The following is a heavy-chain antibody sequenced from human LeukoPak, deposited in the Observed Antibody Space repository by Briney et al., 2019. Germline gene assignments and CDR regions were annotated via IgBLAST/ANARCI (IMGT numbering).Heavy chain of an antibody. V-gene: IGHV1-18*01. CDR2: ISAYNGNT. Sequence: ASVKVSCKASGYTFTSYGISWVRQAPGQGLEWMGWISAYNGNTNYAQKLQGRVTMTADTSTSTAYMELRSLRSDDTAVYYCARGYSGWYVYYYYYMDVWGKGTTVTVSS. CDR3: ARGYSGWYVYYYYYMDV. J-gene: IGHJ6*03. D-gene: IGHD6-19*01. CDR1: GYTFTSYG.